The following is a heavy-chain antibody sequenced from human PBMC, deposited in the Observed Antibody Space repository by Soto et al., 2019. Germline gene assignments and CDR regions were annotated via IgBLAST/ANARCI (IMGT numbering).Heavy chain of an antibody. V-gene: IGHV4-31*03. D-gene: IGHD5-18*01. CDR1: GGSITSGYYH. Sequence: QVQLQESGPGLVKPSQTLSLTCTVSGGSITSGYYHWSWIRQHPGKGLEWIGDIFYSGTTNYSPSLKSRVSISADTSKNQFSLNLSSVTAADTAVYYCASLGYSYGTYYFDYWGQGTLVTVSS. J-gene: IGHJ4*02. CDR2: IFYSGTT. CDR3: ASLGYSYGTYYFDY.